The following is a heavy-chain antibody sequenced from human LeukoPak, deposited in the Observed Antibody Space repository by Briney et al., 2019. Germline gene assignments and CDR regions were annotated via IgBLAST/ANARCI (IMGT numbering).Heavy chain of an antibody. CDR2: ISYDGSNK. CDR3: AREGYNFWSGYYTPSGYFDY. V-gene: IGHV3-30-3*01. D-gene: IGHD3-3*01. J-gene: IGHJ4*02. CDR1: GFTFSSYA. Sequence: GGSLRLSCEASGFTFSSYAMHWVRQAPGKGLEWGAVISYDGSNKYYADSVKGRFTLSRDNSKNTLYLQMNSLRAEDTAVYYCAREGYNFWSGYYTPSGYFDYWGQGTLVTVSS.